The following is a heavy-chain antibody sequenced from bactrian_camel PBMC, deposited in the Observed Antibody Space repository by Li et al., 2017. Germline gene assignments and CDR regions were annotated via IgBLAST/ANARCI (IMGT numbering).Heavy chain of an antibody. J-gene: IGHJ4*01. D-gene: IGHD6*01. CDR2: IGNPGTT. Sequence: VQLVESGGGSVQAGGSLRLFCTFSGYTYSPYCLGWFRQAAGKEREVVATIGNPGTTAYADSAKGRFTISQDSARNTVYLQMNNLQPEDTATYYCAEGRGSRGEHCYSLNYWGQGTQVTVS. CDR1: GYTYSPYC. V-gene: IGHV3S67*01. CDR3: AEGRGSRGEHCYSLNY.